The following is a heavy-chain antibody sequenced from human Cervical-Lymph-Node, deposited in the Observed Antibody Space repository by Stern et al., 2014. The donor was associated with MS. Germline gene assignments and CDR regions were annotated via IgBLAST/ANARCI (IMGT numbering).Heavy chain of an antibody. J-gene: IGHJ6*02. D-gene: IGHD4-23*01. CDR1: GATFSSSP. Sequence: VQLVESEAEVKKPGSSVKVSCKASGATFSSSPISWVRHAPGQGLEWLGGILPILGPADFAQKFQGRVTITANESTTTAYMELSSLTSEDTAVYYCAAGGALPYYYYYAMDVWGQGTTVTVSS. V-gene: IGHV1-69*01. CDR3: AAGGALPYYYYYAMDV. CDR2: ILPILGPA.